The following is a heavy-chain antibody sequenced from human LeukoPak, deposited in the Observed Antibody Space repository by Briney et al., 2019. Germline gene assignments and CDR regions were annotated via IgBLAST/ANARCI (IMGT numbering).Heavy chain of an antibody. CDR1: GGSFSGYY. J-gene: IGHJ6*03. CDR3: ASGSYQYYYMDV. Sequence: SDTLSLTCAVYGGSFSGYYWSWIRQPPGKGLEWIGYIYYSGSTNYNPSLKSRVTISVDTSKNQFSLKLSSVTAADTAVYYCASGSYQYYYMDVWGKGTTVTISS. D-gene: IGHD1-26*01. V-gene: IGHV4-59*07. CDR2: IYYSGST.